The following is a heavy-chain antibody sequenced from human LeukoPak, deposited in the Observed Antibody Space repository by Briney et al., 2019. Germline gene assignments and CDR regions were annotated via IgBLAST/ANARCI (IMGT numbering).Heavy chain of an antibody. V-gene: IGHV3-30*18. J-gene: IGHJ4*02. CDR2: ISYDGSNK. CDR1: GLTFSDSW. D-gene: IGHD4-17*01. CDR3: AKLRINDYGDYPEDY. Sequence: GGSLRLSCAASGLTFSDSWMHWVRQAPGKGLEWVAVISYDGSNKYYADSVRGRFTISRDNSKNTLYLQMNSLRAEDTAVYYCAKLRINDYGDYPEDYWGQGTLVTVSS.